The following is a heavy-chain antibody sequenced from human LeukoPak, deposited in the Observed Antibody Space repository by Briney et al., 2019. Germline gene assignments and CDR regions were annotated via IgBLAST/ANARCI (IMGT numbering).Heavy chain of an antibody. D-gene: IGHD2-15*01. CDR3: ARDKPTYCSGGSCYYYYMDV. Sequence: GGSLRLSCAASGFTIRNYWMNWVRQAPGKGLEWVANIKQDGSKKYYVGSVRGRFTISRDNAKNSLYLQMNSLRAEDTAVYYCARDKPTYCSGGSCYYYYMDVWGKGTTVTVSS. CDR2: IKQDGSKK. J-gene: IGHJ6*03. CDR1: GFTIRNYW. V-gene: IGHV3-7*01.